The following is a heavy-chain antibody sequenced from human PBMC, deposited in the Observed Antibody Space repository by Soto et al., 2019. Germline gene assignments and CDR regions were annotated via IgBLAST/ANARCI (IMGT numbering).Heavy chain of an antibody. J-gene: IGHJ5*02. CDR1: SGSINNYY. Sequence: SETLSLTCTVSSGSINNYYWSWIRQPPGKGLEWIGYIYDSGSTNYNPSLKSRVTMSVDTSKNQFSLNLSSVTAADTAVYYCAREHGFSYGLNYFDPWGQGTLVTVS. D-gene: IGHD5-18*01. CDR3: AREHGFSYGLNYFDP. CDR2: IYDSGST. V-gene: IGHV4-59*01.